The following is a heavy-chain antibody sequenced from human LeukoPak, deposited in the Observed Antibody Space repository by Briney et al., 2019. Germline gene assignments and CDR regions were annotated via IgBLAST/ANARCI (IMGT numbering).Heavy chain of an antibody. Sequence: PGGSLTLSCPASGFTFSSYAMSWVRQAPGKGLEWVSAISGSGGSTYYADSVKGRFTISRDNSKNTLYLQMNSLRAEDTAVYYCAKHTGLSSSSAFDYWGQGTLVTVSS. D-gene: IGHD6-6*01. V-gene: IGHV3-23*01. J-gene: IGHJ4*02. CDR1: GFTFSSYA. CDR3: AKHTGLSSSSAFDY. CDR2: ISGSGGST.